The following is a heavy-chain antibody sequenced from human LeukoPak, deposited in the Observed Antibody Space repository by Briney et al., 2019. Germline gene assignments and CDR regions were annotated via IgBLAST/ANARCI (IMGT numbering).Heavy chain of an antibody. CDR2: IIPIFGTA. J-gene: IGHJ4*02. V-gene: IGHV1-69*06. CDR1: GGTFSSYA. Sequence: GASVKVSCKASGGTFSSYAISWVRQAPGQGLEWMGGIIPIFGTANYEQKFQGRVTITADKSTSTAYMELSSLRSEDTAVYYCAREEALGSGSFDYWGQGTLVTVSS. D-gene: IGHD1-26*01. CDR3: AREEALGSGSFDY.